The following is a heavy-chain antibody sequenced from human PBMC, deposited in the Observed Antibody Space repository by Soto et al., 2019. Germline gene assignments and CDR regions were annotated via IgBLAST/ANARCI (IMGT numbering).Heavy chain of an antibody. CDR2: IRSKANSYAT. CDR3: TIDFWSGYAENYYYGMDV. Sequence: EVQLVESGGGLVQPGGSLKLSCAASGFTFSGSAMHWVRQASGKGLEWVGRIRSKANSYATAYAASVKGRFTISRDDSKXTXSLQMNSLKTEDTAVYYCTIDFWSGYAENYYYGMDVWGQGTTVTVSS. V-gene: IGHV3-73*01. CDR1: GFTFSGSA. D-gene: IGHD3-3*01. J-gene: IGHJ6*02.